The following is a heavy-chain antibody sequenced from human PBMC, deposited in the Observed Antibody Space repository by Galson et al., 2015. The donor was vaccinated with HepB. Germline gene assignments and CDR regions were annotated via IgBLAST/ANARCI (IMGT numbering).Heavy chain of an antibody. CDR3: ATIKMVYAIRGWFDP. V-gene: IGHV1-24*01. J-gene: IGHJ5*02. D-gene: IGHD2-8*01. CDR1: GYTLTELS. CDR2: FDPEDGEA. Sequence: SVKVSCKVSGYTLTELSMHWVRQAPGKGLEWMGGFDPEDGEAIYAQKFQGRVTMTEDTSTDTAYMELSSLRSEDTAVYYCATIKMVYAIRGWFDPWGQGTLVTVSS.